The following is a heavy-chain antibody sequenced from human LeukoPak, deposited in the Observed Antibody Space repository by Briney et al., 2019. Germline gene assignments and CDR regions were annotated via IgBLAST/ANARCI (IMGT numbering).Heavy chain of an antibody. J-gene: IGHJ5*02. Sequence: PGGSLRLSCAASGFTFDDYAMHWVRQAPGKGLEWVSGISWNSGSIGYADSVKGRFTISRDNAKNSLYLQMNSLRAEDTALYYCAKGQVPRISGGFDPWGQGTLVTVSS. CDR3: AKGQVPRISGGFDP. CDR2: ISWNSGSI. V-gene: IGHV3-9*01. CDR1: GFTFDDYA. D-gene: IGHD2-2*01.